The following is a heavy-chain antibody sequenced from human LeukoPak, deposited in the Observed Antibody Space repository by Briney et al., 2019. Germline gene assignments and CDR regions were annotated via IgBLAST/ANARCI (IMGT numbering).Heavy chain of an antibody. J-gene: IGHJ4*02. CDR3: ARAGPTGYLVFDY. D-gene: IGHD3-9*01. V-gene: IGHV4-34*01. Sequence: PSETLSLTCAVYGGSFSGYYWSWIRQPPGKGLEWIGEINHSGSTNYNPSLKSRVTISVDTSKNQFSLKLSSVTAADTAVYYCARAGPTGYLVFDYWGQGTLVTVSS. CDR2: INHSGST. CDR1: GGSFSGYY.